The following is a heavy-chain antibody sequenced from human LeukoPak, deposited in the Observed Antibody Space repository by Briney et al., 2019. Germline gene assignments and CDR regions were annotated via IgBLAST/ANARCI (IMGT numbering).Heavy chain of an antibody. CDR3: ARGSFGSGSLVY. V-gene: IGHV4-59*01. CDR1: GASISSSY. J-gene: IGHJ4*02. CDR2: IYYSGTT. Sequence: SETLSLTCTVSGASISSSYWSWIRQPPGKGLEWIGYIYYSGTTKYNPSLKSRVTISADTSKNQFSLKLRSVTAADTAVYFCARGSFGSGSLVYWGQGTLVTVSS. D-gene: IGHD3-10*01.